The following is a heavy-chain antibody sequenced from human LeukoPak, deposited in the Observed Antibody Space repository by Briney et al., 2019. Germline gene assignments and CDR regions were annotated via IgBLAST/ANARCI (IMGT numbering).Heavy chain of an antibody. CDR2: ISPNSGGT. J-gene: IGHJ4*02. V-gene: IGHV1-2*02. Sequence: ASVKVSCKASGYTFTGLYMHWVRQAHGQGLEWMGWISPNSGGTNYAQKFQGRVTMTRDTSISIAYMELSRLTSDDTAVYYCARARYSSGWYPFDYWGQGTLVTVSS. CDR3: ARARYSSGWYPFDY. CDR1: GYTFTGLY. D-gene: IGHD6-19*01.